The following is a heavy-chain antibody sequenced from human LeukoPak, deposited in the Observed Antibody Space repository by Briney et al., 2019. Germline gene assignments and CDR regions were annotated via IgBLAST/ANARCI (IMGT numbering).Heavy chain of an antibody. J-gene: IGHJ4*02. CDR2: IYYSGST. CDR3: ARYKHSSGYYTIDY. V-gene: IGHV4-31*03. CDR1: GGSISSGGYY. Sequence: SETLSLTCTVSGGSISSGGYYWSWIRLHPGKGLEWIGYIYYSGSTYYNPSLKSRVTISVDTSKNQFSLKLSSVTAADTAVYYCARYKHSSGYYTIDYWGQGTLVTVSS. D-gene: IGHD3-22*01.